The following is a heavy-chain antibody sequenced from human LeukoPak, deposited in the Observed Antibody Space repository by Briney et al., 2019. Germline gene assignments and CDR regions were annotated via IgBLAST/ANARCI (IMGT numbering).Heavy chain of an antibody. J-gene: IGHJ4*02. CDR1: GGSISSYY. CDR3: AGQYYYDSSGYYSYYFDY. Sequence: SETLSLTCTVSGGSISSYYWSWIRQPPGKGLEWIGYIYYSGSTNYNPSLKSRVTISVDTSKNQFSLKLSSVTAADTAVYYCAGQYYYDSSGYYSYYFDYWGQGTLVTVSS. D-gene: IGHD3-22*01. CDR2: IYYSGST. V-gene: IGHV4-59*01.